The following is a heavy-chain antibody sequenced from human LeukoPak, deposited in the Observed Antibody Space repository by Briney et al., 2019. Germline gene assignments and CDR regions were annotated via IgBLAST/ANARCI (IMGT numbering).Heavy chain of an antibody. J-gene: IGHJ4*02. CDR2: IYYSGST. D-gene: IGHD2-21*01. CDR3: ARLTTYCGGDCYSLEY. V-gene: IGHV4-59*01. CDR1: GGSISSYY. Sequence: SETLSLTCTVSGGSISSYYWSWIRQPPGKGLEWIGYIYYSGSTNYNPSLKSRVTISVDTSKNQFSLKLSSVTAADTAVYHCARLTTYCGGDCYSLEYWGQGTLVTVSS.